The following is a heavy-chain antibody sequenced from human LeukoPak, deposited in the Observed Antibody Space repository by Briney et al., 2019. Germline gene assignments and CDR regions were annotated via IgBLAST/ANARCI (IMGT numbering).Heavy chain of an antibody. J-gene: IGHJ3*02. D-gene: IGHD2-15*01. CDR3: ARDRGYCSGGSCYSNAFDI. V-gene: IGHV3-23*01. CDR1: GFTFNNYV. Sequence: PGGSLRLSCAASGFTFNNYVMTWVRQAPGKGLESVASISDTGGNTYYADPVKGRFTISRDNSKNTLYLQMNSLRAEDSAVHYCARDRGYCSGGSCYSNAFDIWGQGTMVTVSS. CDR2: ISDTGGNT.